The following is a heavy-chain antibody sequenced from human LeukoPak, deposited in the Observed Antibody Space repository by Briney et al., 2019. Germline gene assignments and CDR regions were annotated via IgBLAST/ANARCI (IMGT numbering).Heavy chain of an antibody. J-gene: IGHJ4*02. V-gene: IGHV4-34*12. CDR3: ASGAWATRLRS. D-gene: IGHD5-24*01. CDR1: GESLNYYY. Sequence: SDTLSLTCAVYGESLNYYYWSWIRQSPEKGLEWIGEVFDGKTTNYNPSLKSRVTISAVTSSNQFSLNLKSVTAADTAVYYCASGAWATRLRSWAQGTLVIVSS. CDR2: VFDGKTT.